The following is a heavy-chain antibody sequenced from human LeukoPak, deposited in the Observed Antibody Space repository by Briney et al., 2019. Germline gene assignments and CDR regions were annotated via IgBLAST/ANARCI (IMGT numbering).Heavy chain of an antibody. D-gene: IGHD3-22*01. J-gene: IGHJ2*01. CDR2: IYYSGST. V-gene: IGHV4-39*01. CDR3: GRSYYDGSLPRYCDL. Sequence: SETLSLTCAVSEMSFSAYYWNWIRQPPGKGLELIGSIYYSGSTFYNPSLKSRVTLSVDTSKNQFSLKLSSVTAADTAVYYCGRSYYDGSLPRYCDLGGRGTLVTVSS. CDR1: EMSFSAYY.